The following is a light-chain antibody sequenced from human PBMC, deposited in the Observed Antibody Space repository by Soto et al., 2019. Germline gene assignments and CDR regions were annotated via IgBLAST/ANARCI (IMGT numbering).Light chain of an antibody. CDR3: LQDFNYPFT. Sequence: DIQMTQSPSTLSASVGDRVTITCRASQSISSWLAWYQQKPGKAPKLLIYDASSLESGVPSRFSGSGSGTEFTLTISSLQPDDFATFYRLQDFNYPFTFGQGTKLEIK. CDR2: DAS. CDR1: QSISSW. J-gene: IGKJ2*01. V-gene: IGKV1-5*01.